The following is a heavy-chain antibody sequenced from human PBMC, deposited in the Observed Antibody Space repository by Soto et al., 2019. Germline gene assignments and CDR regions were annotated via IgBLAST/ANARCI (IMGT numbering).Heavy chain of an antibody. CDR2: IYYSGST. D-gene: IGHD6-19*01. V-gene: IGHV4-39*01. Sequence: QLQLQESGPGLVKPSETLSLTCAVSGGSISSSSYYWGWIRQPPGKGLEWIGSIYYSGSTYYTPSLQSRVAISVDTSKNQFSLKLNSVTAAHTAVYYCARRTVNIRTFYSGLKTHCFDYWGQGTLVTVSS. CDR3: ARRTVNIRTFYSGLKTHCFDY. J-gene: IGHJ4*02. CDR1: GGSISSSSYY.